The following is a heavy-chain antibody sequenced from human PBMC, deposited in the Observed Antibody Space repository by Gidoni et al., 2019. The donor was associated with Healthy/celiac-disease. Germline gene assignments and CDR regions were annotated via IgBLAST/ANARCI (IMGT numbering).Heavy chain of an antibody. J-gene: IGHJ2*01. CDR3: ARDYWDSSGWSWLWYFDL. CDR2: IYYSGRT. Sequence: QVQLQESGPGLVKPSETLSLTCTVSGGSISSYYWSWIRQPPGKGLEWIGYIYYSGRTNYNPSLKSRVTISVDTSKNQFSLKLSSVTAADTAVYYCARDYWDSSGWSWLWYFDLWGRGTLVTVSS. V-gene: IGHV4-59*01. CDR1: GGSISSYY. D-gene: IGHD6-19*01.